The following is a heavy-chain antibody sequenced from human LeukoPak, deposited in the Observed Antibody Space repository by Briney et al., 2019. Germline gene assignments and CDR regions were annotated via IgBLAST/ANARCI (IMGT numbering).Heavy chain of an antibody. CDR1: GFTFSSYG. CDR3: AVSGQDYYDSSGYNNWFDP. Sequence: GRSLRLSCAASGFTFSSYGMHWVRQAPGKGLEWVAVIWYDGSNKYYADSVKGRFTISRDNSKNTLYLQMNSLRAEDTAVYYCAVSGQDYYDSSGYNNWFDPWGQGTLVTVSS. D-gene: IGHD3-22*01. J-gene: IGHJ5*02. V-gene: IGHV3-33*01. CDR2: IWYDGSNK.